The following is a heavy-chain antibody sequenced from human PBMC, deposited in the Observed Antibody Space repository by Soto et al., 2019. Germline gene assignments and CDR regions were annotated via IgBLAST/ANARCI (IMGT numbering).Heavy chain of an antibody. V-gene: IGHV4-59*01. CDR3: ARGGTYSRLIIGDWFDP. CDR2: ISHSGST. D-gene: IGHD6-13*01. Sequence: QVQLQESGPGLVKPSETLSLTCGVSGGSISNNYWSWIRQPPGKGLEWIGYISHSGSTNYNPSLTSRVTLSVDTSKKQFSLKLNSVTAADTAVYYCARGGTYSRLIIGDWFDPWGQGTLVTVAS. J-gene: IGHJ5*02. CDR1: GGSISNNY.